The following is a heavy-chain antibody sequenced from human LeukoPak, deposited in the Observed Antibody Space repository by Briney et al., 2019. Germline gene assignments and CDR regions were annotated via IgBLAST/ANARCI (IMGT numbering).Heavy chain of an antibody. CDR1: ARSIGSISSD. Sequence: SESMSLTSPVYARSIGSISSDWGWLRQPPGKGLAWTARTYDRRSTYYNPSLERRVTISVDTSKNQFFRTLSSVTTAETSGEYCASRREHSYYARAFDNWGQGTLVTVSS. J-gene: IGHJ4*01. CDR2: TYDRRST. D-gene: IGHD1-26*01. CDR3: ASRREHSYYARAFDN. V-gene: IGHV4-39*01.